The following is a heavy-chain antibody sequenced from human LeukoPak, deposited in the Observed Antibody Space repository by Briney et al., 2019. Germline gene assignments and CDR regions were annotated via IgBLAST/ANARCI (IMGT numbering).Heavy chain of an antibody. CDR3: ARGGYSSGYPVYYYGLGD. CDR2: IKQDGSEK. Sequence: GGSLRLSCAASGFTFSNYWMSWVRQAPGKGLEWVANIKQDGSEKYYVDSVKGRFTISRDNAKNSLFLQMNSLRAEDTAVYYCARGGYSSGYPVYYYGLGDWGQGTTVTFSS. V-gene: IGHV3-7*01. J-gene: IGHJ6*02. D-gene: IGHD5-18*01. CDR1: GFTFSNYW.